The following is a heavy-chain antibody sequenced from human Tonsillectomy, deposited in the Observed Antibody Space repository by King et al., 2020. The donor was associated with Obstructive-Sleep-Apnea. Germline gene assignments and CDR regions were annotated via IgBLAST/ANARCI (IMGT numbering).Heavy chain of an antibody. CDR2: ISGSSGYI. D-gene: IGHD6-13*01. Sequence: VQLVESGGGLVKPGGSLRLSCAASGFTFSSYNMNWVRQSPGKGLEWVSPISGSSGYIYYADSVKGRFSISRDNAKNSLYLQMNSLRVEDTAVYYCATALAAAAPFDSWGQGTLVTVSS. J-gene: IGHJ4*02. CDR1: GFTFSSYN. V-gene: IGHV3-21*01. CDR3: ATALAAAAPFDS.